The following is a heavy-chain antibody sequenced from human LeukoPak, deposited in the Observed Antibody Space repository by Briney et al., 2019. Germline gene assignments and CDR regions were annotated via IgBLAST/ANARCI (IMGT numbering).Heavy chain of an antibody. CDR1: GGSFSDYY. Sequence: SETLSLTCAVYGGSFSDYYWTWIRQPPGKGLEWIGEINHSGSTNYNPSLKSRVAISIDRSENQFSLKLSSVTAADTAVYYCAGGRGYCTSTSCYSPWFDPWGQGTPVTVSS. D-gene: IGHD2-2*01. J-gene: IGHJ5*02. V-gene: IGHV4-34*01. CDR2: INHSGST. CDR3: AGGRGYCTSTSCYSPWFDP.